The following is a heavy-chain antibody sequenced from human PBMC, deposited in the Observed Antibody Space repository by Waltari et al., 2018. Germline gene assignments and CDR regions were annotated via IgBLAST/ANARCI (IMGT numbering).Heavy chain of an antibody. CDR2: ISGTGGST. CDR1: VFPFSSYA. V-gene: IGHV3-23*04. D-gene: IGHD1-26*01. Sequence: EVQLVESGGDLVQPGGFLRLSWAASVFPFSSYAMSWVRQAPGKGLEWVSAISGTGGSTDYADSVKGRFTISRDNSKNTLYLQMNSLRAEDAAVYYCATRGTYYKVDYWGQGSLVTVSS. J-gene: IGHJ4*02. CDR3: ATRGTYYKVDY.